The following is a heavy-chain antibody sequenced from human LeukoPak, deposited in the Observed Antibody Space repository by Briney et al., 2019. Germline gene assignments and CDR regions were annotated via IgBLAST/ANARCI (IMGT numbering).Heavy chain of an antibody. J-gene: IGHJ4*02. CDR3: ANRPRSGSYEGY. D-gene: IGHD1-26*01. V-gene: IGHV3-23*01. Sequence: GGSLRLSCAASGFTFSSYAMSWVRQAPGKGLEWVSAISATASNTYYADSVKGRFTISRDNSKNTLYLQMNSLRAEDTAVYYCANRPRSGSYEGYWGQGTLVTVSS. CDR1: GFTFSSYA. CDR2: ISATASNT.